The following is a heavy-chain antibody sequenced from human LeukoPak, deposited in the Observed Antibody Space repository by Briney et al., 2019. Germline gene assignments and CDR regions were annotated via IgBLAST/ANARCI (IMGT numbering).Heavy chain of an antibody. V-gene: IGHV4-38-2*01. CDR3: ATPSRDGYNKDAFDI. CDR2: IYHSGST. D-gene: IGHD5-24*01. J-gene: IGHJ3*02. CDR1: GYSISSGYY. Sequence: SETLSLTCAVSGYSISSGYYWGWIRQPPGKGLEWIGSIYHSGSTYYNPSLKSRVTISVDTSKNQFFLKLSSVTAADTAVYYCATPSRDGYNKDAFDIWGQGTMVTVSS.